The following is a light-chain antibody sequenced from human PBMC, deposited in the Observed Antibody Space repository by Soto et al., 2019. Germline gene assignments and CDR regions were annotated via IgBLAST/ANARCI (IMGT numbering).Light chain of an antibody. CDR2: GAS. Sequence: EIVLTQSPGTLSLSPGERATLSCRASQSVSSSYLAWYQQKPGQPPRLLIYGASSMATGIPDRFSGSGSGTDFTITISRVEPEDFAVYYCQQYGSSPTFGGGTKVEIK. CDR1: QSVSSSY. V-gene: IGKV3-20*01. CDR3: QQYGSSPT. J-gene: IGKJ4*01.